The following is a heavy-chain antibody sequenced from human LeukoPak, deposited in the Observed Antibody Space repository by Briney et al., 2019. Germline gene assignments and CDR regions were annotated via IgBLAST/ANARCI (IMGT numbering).Heavy chain of an antibody. J-gene: IGHJ5*02. CDR1: GGSISSSSYY. V-gene: IGHV4-39*07. CDR3: ASGAAVDWFDP. CDR2: IYHSGST. Sequence: SETLSLTCTVSGGSISSSSYYWGWIRQPPGKGLEWIGSIYHSGSTYYNPSLKSRVTISVDTSKNQFSLKLSSVTAADTAVYYCASGAAVDWFDPWGQGTLVTVSS. D-gene: IGHD6-13*01.